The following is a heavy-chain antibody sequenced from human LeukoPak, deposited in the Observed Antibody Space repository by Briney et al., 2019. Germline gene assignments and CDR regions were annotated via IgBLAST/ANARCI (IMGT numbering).Heavy chain of an antibody. CDR1: GGSFSGYY. J-gene: IGHJ4*02. CDR2: INHSGST. CDR3: AKGGYYFDY. V-gene: IGHV4-34*01. Sequence: SETLSLTCAVYGGSFSGYYWSWIRQPPGKGLEWIGEINHSGSTNYNPSLKSRVTISVDTSKNQFPLKLSSVTAADTAVYYCAKGGYYFDYWGQGTLVTVSS.